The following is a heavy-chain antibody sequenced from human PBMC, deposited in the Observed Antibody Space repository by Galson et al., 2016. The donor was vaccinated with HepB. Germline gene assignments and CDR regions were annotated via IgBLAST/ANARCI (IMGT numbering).Heavy chain of an antibody. CDR1: GGSISRSSYY. V-gene: IGHV4-39*01. Sequence: SETLSLTCTVSGGSISRSSYYWGWIRQPPGKGLEWIGSKYYSGSTYFNPSLESRFTISVDTSKNQFSLKLSSVTAADTAVYYCARRVADDSGKWMFYFDYWGRGTLVTVSS. CDR2: KYYSGST. J-gene: IGHJ4*02. CDR3: ARRVADDSGKWMFYFDY. D-gene: IGHD3-10*01.